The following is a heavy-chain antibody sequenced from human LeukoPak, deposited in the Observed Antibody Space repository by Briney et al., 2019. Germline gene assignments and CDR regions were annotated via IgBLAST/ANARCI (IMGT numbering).Heavy chain of an antibody. J-gene: IGHJ4*02. D-gene: IGHD2-15*01. CDR1: GYTFTGYY. CDR3: ARSRCSGGSCYLYYFDY. CDR2: INPNSGGT. V-gene: IGHV1-2*02. Sequence: ASVKVSCKASGYTFTGYYMHWVRQAPGQGLEWMGWINPNSGGTNYAQKFQGRVTMTRDTSISTAYMELSRLRSDDTAVYYCARSRCSGGSCYLYYFDYWGQGTLVTVSS.